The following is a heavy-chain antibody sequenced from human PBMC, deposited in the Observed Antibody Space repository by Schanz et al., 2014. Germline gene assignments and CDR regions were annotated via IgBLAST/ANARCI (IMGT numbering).Heavy chain of an antibody. CDR1: GFTFRGYA. CDR2: FNDGGVNK. D-gene: IGHD5-18*01. J-gene: IGHJ4*02. Sequence: EVQLVESGGGLVKPGGSLRLSCAASGFTFRGYAMSWVRQAPGKGLEWVSSFNDGGVNKYYADSVKGRFTISRDNSKNSLYLQMNNLRAEDTAVYYCVRVSFADPRLYRGMDRDIDYWGQGTLVTVSS. V-gene: IGHV3-23*04. CDR3: VRVSFADPRLYRGMDRDIDY.